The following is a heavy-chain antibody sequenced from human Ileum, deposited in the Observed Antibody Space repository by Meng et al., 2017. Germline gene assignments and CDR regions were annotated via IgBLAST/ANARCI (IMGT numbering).Heavy chain of an antibody. CDR2: IHHSGST. Sequence: QVQLQESGPGLVKPSGTLSLTCAVSGGSISFGYWWSWFRQPPGQGLEWIGEIHHSGSTNYNPSLKSRVTLSVDNSNNQFSLSLTSVTAADTAVYYCARNGDYSADHWGQGILVTVSS. D-gene: IGHD2-21*01. V-gene: IGHV4-4*02. CDR1: GGSISFGYW. CDR3: ARNGDYSADH. J-gene: IGHJ4*02.